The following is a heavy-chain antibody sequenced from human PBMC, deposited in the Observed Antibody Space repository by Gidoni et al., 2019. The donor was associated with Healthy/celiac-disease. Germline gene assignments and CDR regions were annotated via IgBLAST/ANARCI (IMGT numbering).Heavy chain of an antibody. Sequence: QVQLVESGGGVVQPGRSLRLSCAASGFTFSSYGMHWVRQAPGKGLEGVAVISYDGSNKYYADSVKGRFTISRDNSKNTLYLQMNSLRAEDTAVYYCAKDLTIDYYDTGDAFDIWGQGTMVTVSS. V-gene: IGHV3-30*18. CDR1: GFTFSSYG. CDR2: ISYDGSNK. J-gene: IGHJ3*02. CDR3: AKDLTIDYYDTGDAFDI. D-gene: IGHD3-22*01.